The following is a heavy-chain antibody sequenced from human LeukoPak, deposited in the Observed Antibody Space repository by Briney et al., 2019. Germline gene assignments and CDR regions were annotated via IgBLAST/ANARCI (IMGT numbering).Heavy chain of an antibody. CDR2: IIPIFGTA. CDR3: AGLGYCSGGSCSKSFVY. J-gene: IGHJ4*02. Sequence: SVKVSCKASGYTFTSYYMHWVRQAPGQGLEWMGGIIPIFGTANYAQKFQGRVTITADKSTSTAHMELSSLRSEDTAVYYCAGLGYCSGGSCSKSFVYWGQGTLVTVSS. CDR1: GYTFTSYY. V-gene: IGHV1-69*06. D-gene: IGHD2-15*01.